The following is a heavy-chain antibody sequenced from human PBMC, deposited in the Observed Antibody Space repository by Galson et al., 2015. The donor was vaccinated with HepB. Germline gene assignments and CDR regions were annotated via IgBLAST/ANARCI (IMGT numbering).Heavy chain of an antibody. Sequence: SLRLSCAASGFTVSSNYMSWVRQAPGKGLEWVSVIYSGGSTYYADSVKGRFTISRDNSKNTLYLQMNSLRAEDTAVYYCASPWYSSGWYYFDYWGQGTLVTVSS. V-gene: IGHV3-66*01. CDR1: GFTVSSNY. CDR3: ASPWYSSGWYYFDY. J-gene: IGHJ4*02. CDR2: IYSGGST. D-gene: IGHD6-19*01.